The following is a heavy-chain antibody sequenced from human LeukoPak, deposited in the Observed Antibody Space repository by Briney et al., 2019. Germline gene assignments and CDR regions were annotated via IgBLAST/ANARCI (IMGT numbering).Heavy chain of an antibody. J-gene: IGHJ4*02. Sequence: GSLRLSCAASGFTFSSYGMHWVRQAPGKGLEWVAVIWYDGSNKYYADSVKGRFTISRDNSKNTLYLQMNSLRAEDTAVYYCAREYRIAAAGMGFDYWGQGTLVTVSS. CDR3: AREYRIAAAGMGFDY. CDR1: GFTFSSYG. CDR2: IWYDGSNK. V-gene: IGHV3-33*01. D-gene: IGHD6-13*01.